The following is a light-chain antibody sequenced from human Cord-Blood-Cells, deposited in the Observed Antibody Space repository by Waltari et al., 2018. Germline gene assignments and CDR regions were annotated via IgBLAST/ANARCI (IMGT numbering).Light chain of an antibody. CDR2: AAS. CDR1: QSISSY. CDR3: QQSYSTPWT. Sequence: QMTQSPSSLSASVGNRVTLTCRASQSISSYLNWYQQKPGKAPKLLIYAASSLQSGVPSRFSGSGSGTDFTLTISSLQPEDFATYYCQQSYSTPWTFGQGTKVEIK. V-gene: IGKV1-39*01. J-gene: IGKJ1*01.